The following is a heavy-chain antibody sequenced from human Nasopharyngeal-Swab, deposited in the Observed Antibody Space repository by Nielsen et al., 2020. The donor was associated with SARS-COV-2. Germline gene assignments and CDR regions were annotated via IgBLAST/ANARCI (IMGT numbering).Heavy chain of an antibody. CDR3: ARVDVSGFYYYGLDV. V-gene: IGHV2-5*02. D-gene: IGHD5-12*01. CDR2: IFWDDDK. Sequence: ALEWLAVIFWDDDKWYSPSLEGRLTITKDTTKNQVVLRMTNVDPVDTGTYYCARVDVSGFYYYGLDVWGQGTTVTVSS. J-gene: IGHJ6*02.